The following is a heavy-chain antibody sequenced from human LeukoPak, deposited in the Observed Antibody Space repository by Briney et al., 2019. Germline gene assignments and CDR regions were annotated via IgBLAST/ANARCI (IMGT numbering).Heavy chain of an antibody. CDR1: GFTFTSSA. CDR2: IVVGSGNT. CDR3: AADRYDSSGYYHFDY. D-gene: IGHD3-22*01. V-gene: IGHV1-58*02. J-gene: IGHJ4*02. Sequence: SVKVSCKASGFTFTSSAMQWVRQARGQRLEWIGWIVVGSGNTNYAQKFQERVTITRDMSTSTAYMELSRLRSEDTAVYYCAADRYDSSGYYHFDYWGQGTLVTVSS.